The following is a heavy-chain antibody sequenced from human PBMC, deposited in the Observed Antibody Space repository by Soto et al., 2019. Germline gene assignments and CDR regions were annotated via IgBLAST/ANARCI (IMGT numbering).Heavy chain of an antibody. D-gene: IGHD6-13*01. J-gene: IGHJ6*02. CDR3: ATGSSWYGYYHGMDV. V-gene: IGHV4-30-2*01. CDR2: IYHSGST. Sequence: SETLSLTCTVSGDTISTGGYTWAWIRQPPGKALEWIGHIYHSGSTYYNPSLKSRVTISVDTSKNQFSLKLSSVTAADTAVYYCATGSSWYGYYHGMDVWDQGTTVTVSS. CDR1: GDTISTGGYT.